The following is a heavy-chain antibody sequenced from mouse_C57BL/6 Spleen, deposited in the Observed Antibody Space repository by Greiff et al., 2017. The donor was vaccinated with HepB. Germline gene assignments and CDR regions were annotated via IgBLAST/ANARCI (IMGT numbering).Heavy chain of an antibody. J-gene: IGHJ1*03. V-gene: IGHV1-82*01. CDR2: IYPGDGDT. D-gene: IGHD1-1*01. CDR3: ARSAIITTVVDDV. CDR1: GYAFSSSW. Sequence: VKLQESGPELVKPGASVKISCKASGYAFSSSWMNWVKQRPGKGLEWIGRIYPGDGDTNYNGKFKGKATLTADKSSSTAYMQLSSLTSEDSAVYFCARSAIITTVVDDVWGTGTTVTVSS.